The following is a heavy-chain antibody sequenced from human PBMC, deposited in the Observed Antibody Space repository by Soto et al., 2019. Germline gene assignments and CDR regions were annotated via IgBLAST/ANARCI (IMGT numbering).Heavy chain of an antibody. D-gene: IGHD3-22*01. J-gene: IGHJ4*02. CDR3: AREYRGYSYPWVDYYDSSGYRYFDY. Sequence: PGGSLRLSCAASGFTFSSYGMHWVRQAPGKGLEWVAVIWYDGSNKYYADSVKGRFTISRDNSKNTLYLQMNSLRAEDTAVYYCAREYRGYSYPWVDYYDSSGYRYFDYWGQGTLVTVSS. CDR1: GFTFSSYG. CDR2: IWYDGSNK. V-gene: IGHV3-33*01.